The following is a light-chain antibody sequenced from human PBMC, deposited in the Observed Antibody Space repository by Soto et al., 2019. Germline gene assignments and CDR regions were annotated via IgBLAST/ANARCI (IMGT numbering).Light chain of an antibody. CDR3: SSYAGSNSVV. Sequence: QSALTQPPSASGSPGQSVTISCTGTSSDVGGYNYVSWYQQHPGKAPKLMIYEVSKRPSGVPDRLSGSKSGNTASLTVSGLQAEDEADYYCSSYAGSNSVVFGGGTKVTVL. CDR2: EVS. CDR1: SSDVGGYNY. J-gene: IGLJ2*01. V-gene: IGLV2-8*01.